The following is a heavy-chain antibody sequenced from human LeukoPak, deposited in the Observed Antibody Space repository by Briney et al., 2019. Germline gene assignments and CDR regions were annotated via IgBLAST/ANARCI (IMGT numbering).Heavy chain of an antibody. CDR3: ARAGTDTAMVTFDY. CDR2: ISSSGSTI. CDR1: GFTFSSYG. Sequence: PGGSLRLSCAASGFTFSSYGMHWVRQAPGKGLEWVSYISSSGSTIYYADSVKGRFTISRDNAKNSLYLQMNSLRAEDTAVYYCARAGTDTAMVTFDYWGQGTLVTVSS. J-gene: IGHJ4*02. D-gene: IGHD5-18*01. V-gene: IGHV3-48*04.